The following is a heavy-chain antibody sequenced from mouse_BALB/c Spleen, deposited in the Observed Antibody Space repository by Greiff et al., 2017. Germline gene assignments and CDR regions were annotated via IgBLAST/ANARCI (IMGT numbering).Heavy chain of an antibody. CDR1: GYSITSDYA. CDR2: ISYSGST. D-gene: IGHD2-4*01. Sequence: EVKLMESGPGLVKPSQSLSLTCTVTGYSITSDYAWNWIRQFPGNKLEWMGYISYSGSTSYNPSLKSRISITRDTSKNQFFLQLNSVTTEDTATYYCALSTMITRFAYWGQGTLVTVSA. V-gene: IGHV3-2*02. J-gene: IGHJ3*01. CDR3: ALSTMITRFAY.